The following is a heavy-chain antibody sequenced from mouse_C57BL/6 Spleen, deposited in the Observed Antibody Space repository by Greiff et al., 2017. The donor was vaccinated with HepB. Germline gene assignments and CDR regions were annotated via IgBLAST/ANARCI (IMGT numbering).Heavy chain of an antibody. CDR3: ARRDDGYYDAMDY. V-gene: IGHV1-64*01. Sequence: QVQLQQPGAELVKPGASVKLSCKASGYTFTSYWMHWVKQRPGQGLEWIGMIHPNSGSTNYNEKFKSKATLTVDKSSSTAYMQLSSLTSEDSAVYDCARRDDGYYDAMDYWGQGTSVTVSS. J-gene: IGHJ4*01. D-gene: IGHD2-3*01. CDR1: GYTFTSYW. CDR2: IHPNSGST.